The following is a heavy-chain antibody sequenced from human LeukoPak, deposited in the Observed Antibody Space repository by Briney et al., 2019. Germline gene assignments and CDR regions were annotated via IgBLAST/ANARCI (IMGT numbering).Heavy chain of an antibody. J-gene: IGHJ4*02. CDR2: ISGSGGST. CDR3: AKAGRYYYDSSGWDY. V-gene: IGHV3-23*01. CDR1: GFTFSNYA. Sequence: GGSLRLSCAASGFTFSNYAMSWVRQAPGKGLEWVSSISGSGGSTHYPDSVKGRFTISRDNSKNTLYLQMNSLRAEDTAVYYCAKAGRYYYDSSGWDYWGQGTLVTVSS. D-gene: IGHD3-22*01.